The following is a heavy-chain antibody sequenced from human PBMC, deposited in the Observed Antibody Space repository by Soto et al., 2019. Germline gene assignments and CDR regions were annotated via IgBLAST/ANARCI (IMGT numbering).Heavy chain of an antibody. Sequence: PGGSLRLSCAASGFTFSSYGMHWVRQAPGKGLEWVAVISYDGSNKYYADSVKGRFTISRDNSKNTLYLQMNSLRAEDTAVYYCAKGMTTVTHAYYYYYGMDVWGQGTTVTVSS. D-gene: IGHD4-4*01. CDR2: ISYDGSNK. V-gene: IGHV3-30*18. CDR3: AKGMTTVTHAYYYYYGMDV. J-gene: IGHJ6*02. CDR1: GFTFSSYG.